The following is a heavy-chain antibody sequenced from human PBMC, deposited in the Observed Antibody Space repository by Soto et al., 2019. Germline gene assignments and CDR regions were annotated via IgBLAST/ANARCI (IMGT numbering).Heavy chain of an antibody. CDR3: AKDREVPAAYYYYGMDV. Sequence: GSLRLSCAASGFTFSSYAMSWVRQAPGKGLEWVSAISGSGGSTYYADSVKGRFTISRDNSKNTLYLQMNSLRAEDTAVYYCAKDREVPAAYYYYGMDVWGQGTTVTVSS. V-gene: IGHV3-23*01. CDR1: GFTFSSYA. J-gene: IGHJ6*02. D-gene: IGHD2-2*01. CDR2: ISGSGGST.